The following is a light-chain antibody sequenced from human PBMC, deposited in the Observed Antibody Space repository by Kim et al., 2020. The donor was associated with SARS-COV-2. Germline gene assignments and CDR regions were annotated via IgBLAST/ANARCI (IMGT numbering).Light chain of an antibody. CDR1: NSDVGGHDY. J-gene: IGLJ3*02. CDR3: SSYTSGGIWL. Sequence: QSVLTQPASVSGSPGQSITISCTGTNSDVGGHDYVSWYQQHPGKAPKLIIYDVTHRPSGVSIRFSGSKSGNTASLTISGLQADDEADYYCSSYTSGGIWLFGGGTQLTVL. V-gene: IGLV2-14*03. CDR2: DVT.